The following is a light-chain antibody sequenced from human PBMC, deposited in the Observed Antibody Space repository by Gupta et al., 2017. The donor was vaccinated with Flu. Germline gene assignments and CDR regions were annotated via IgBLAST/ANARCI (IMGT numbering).Light chain of an antibody. V-gene: IGLV1-47*01. J-gene: IGLJ3*02. CDR2: RND. CDR3: ATWDDSLNSPV. CDR1: NSNIGDNY. Sequence: QSALTLPPSVSGAPAQRVTTSCSVSNSNIGDNYVYWYQQLPETAPKLLIYRNDQRPSGVPDRFSGSKSGTSASLAVSGLRDEDEAEYHCATWDDSLNSPVFGGGTKLTVL.